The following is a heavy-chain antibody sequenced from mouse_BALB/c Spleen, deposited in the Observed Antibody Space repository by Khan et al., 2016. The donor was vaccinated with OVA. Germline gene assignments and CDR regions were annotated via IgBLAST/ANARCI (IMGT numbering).Heavy chain of an antibody. CDR2: INTYTGEP. Sequence: QIQLVQSGPELKKPGETVKISCKASGYTFTNYGMNWAKQAPGKSLKWMGWINTYTGEPTYADDFKGRFAFYLETSASTAYLQINNLKNEDTATYFGTKVGHSRTMDYWGQGTSVTVSS. D-gene: IGHD1-3*01. J-gene: IGHJ4*01. V-gene: IGHV9-3-1*01. CDR1: GYTFTNYG. CDR3: TKVGHSRTMDY.